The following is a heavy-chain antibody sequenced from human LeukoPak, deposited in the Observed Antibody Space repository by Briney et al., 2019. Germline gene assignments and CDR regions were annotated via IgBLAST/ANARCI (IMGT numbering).Heavy chain of an antibody. CDR2: IYYSGST. CDR1: GGSVSSGSYY. Sequence: SETLSLTCTVSGGSVSSGSYYWSWIRQPPGKGLEWIGYIYYSGSTNYNPSLKSRVTISADTSKNQFSLKLSSVTAADTAVYYCARDPRIAAAGTFWFDPWGQGTLVTVSS. CDR3: ARDPRIAAAGTFWFDP. D-gene: IGHD6-13*01. V-gene: IGHV4-61*01. J-gene: IGHJ5*02.